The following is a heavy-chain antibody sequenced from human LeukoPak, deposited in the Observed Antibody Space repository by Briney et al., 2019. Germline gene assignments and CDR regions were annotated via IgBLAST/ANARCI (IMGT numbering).Heavy chain of an antibody. CDR2: ISRSGAST. J-gene: IGHJ4*02. D-gene: IGHD2-15*01. Sequence: GGSLRLSCAASGFTFSSYAMSWVRQAPGQGLEWVSAISRSGASTSYADSVKGRITISRDNSKNTLYLQVNSLRAEDTALYYCARQTGDCSGGSCYFEYWGQGTLVTVSS. CDR3: ARQTGDCSGGSCYFEY. CDR1: GFTFSSYA. V-gene: IGHV3-23*01.